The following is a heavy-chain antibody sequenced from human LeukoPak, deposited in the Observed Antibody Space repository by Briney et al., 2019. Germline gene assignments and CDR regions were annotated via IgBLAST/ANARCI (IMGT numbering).Heavy chain of an antibody. V-gene: IGHV3-20*01. J-gene: IGHJ6*04. CDR2: INWNGGST. CDR3: ARANYYGSGSYYPPDV. Sequence: GGSLRLSCAASGFTFDDYGMSWVRQAPGKGLEWVSGINWNGGSTGYADSVKGRFTISRDNAKNSLYLQMNSLRAEDTALYHCARANYYGSGSYYPPDVWGKGTTVTVSS. D-gene: IGHD3-10*01. CDR1: GFTFDDYG.